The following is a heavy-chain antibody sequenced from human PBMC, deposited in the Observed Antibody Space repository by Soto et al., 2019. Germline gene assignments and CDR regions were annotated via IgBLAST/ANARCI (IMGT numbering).Heavy chain of an antibody. CDR3: ARDKRVGYSSSWYPYYGMDV. CDR2: ISYDGSNK. V-gene: IGHV3-30-3*01. D-gene: IGHD6-13*01. J-gene: IGHJ6*02. CDR1: GFTFSSYA. Sequence: GGSLRLSCAASGFTFSSYAMHWVRQAPGKGLEWVAVISYDGSNKYYADSVKGRFTISRDNSKNTLYLQMNSLRAEDTAVYYCARDKRVGYSSSWYPYYGMDVWGQGTTVTVSS.